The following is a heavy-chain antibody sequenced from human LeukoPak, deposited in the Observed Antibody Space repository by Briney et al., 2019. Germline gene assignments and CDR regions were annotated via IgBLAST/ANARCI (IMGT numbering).Heavy chain of an antibody. Sequence: GGSLRLSCAASGFTFSDYYMSWVRQAPGKGLEWVSAISGSGGSTYYADSVKGRFTISRDNSKNTLYLQMNSLRAEDTAVYYCAKVNYGSGSLYFDYWGQGTLVTVSS. CDR3: AKVNYGSGSLYFDY. J-gene: IGHJ4*02. CDR1: GFTFSDYY. V-gene: IGHV3-23*01. CDR2: ISGSGGST. D-gene: IGHD3-10*01.